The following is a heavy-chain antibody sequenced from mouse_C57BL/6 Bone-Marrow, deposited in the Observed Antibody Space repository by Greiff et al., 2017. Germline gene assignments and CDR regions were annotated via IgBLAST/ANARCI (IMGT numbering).Heavy chain of an antibody. D-gene: IGHD3-3*01. V-gene: IGHV5-6*01. CDR1: GFTFSSYG. Sequence: EVHGVESGGDLVKPGGSLKLSCAASGFTFSSYGMSWVRQTPDKRLEWVATISSGGSYTYSPDSVKGRFTISRDNAKNTLYLQMSSLKSEDTAMYYCARRGTSWYFDVWGTGTTVTVSS. CDR2: ISSGGSYT. CDR3: ARRGTSWYFDV. J-gene: IGHJ1*03.